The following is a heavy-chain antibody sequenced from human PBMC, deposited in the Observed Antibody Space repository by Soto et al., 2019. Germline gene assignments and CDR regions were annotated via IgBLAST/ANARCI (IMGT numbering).Heavy chain of an antibody. J-gene: IGHJ6*03. CDR2: ISAYNGNT. V-gene: IGHV1-18*01. D-gene: IGHD2-2*01. CDR3: ARYCSSTSCYYYYYMDV. CDR1: GYTFTSYG. Sequence: QVQLVQSGAEVKKPGASVKVSCKASGYTFTSYGISWVRQAPGQGLEWMGWISAYNGNTNYAQKLQGRVPMTTDTSTSTAYMELRSLRSDDTAVYYCARYCSSTSCYYYYYMDVWGKGTTVTVSS.